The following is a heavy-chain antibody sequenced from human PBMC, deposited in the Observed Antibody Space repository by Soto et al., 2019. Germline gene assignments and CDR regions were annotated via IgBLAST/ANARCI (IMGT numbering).Heavy chain of an antibody. Sequence: QVQLVQSGAEVKKSGASVTVSCKASGYTFTNYGINWVRQAPGQGLGWMGWISAYSGHTNYAQKLQDRVTMTTDTSTSTAYMELRSLRSDDTAVYYCARRPHLADNVELDYWGQGTLVTVSS. J-gene: IGHJ4*02. V-gene: IGHV1-18*01. CDR1: GYTFTNYG. CDR2: ISAYSGHT. D-gene: IGHD6-19*01. CDR3: ARRPHLADNVELDY.